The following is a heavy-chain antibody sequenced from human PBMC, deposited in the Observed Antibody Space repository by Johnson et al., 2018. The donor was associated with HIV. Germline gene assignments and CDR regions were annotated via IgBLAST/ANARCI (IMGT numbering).Heavy chain of an antibody. D-gene: IGHD6-19*01. V-gene: IGHV3-23*04. CDR2: ISGSGGST. CDR3: AEGGAVAGRRDAFDI. Sequence: MLLVESGGGLVQPGGSLRLSCAASGFTFSSYAMSWVRQAPGKGLEWVSAISGSGGSTYYADSVKGRFTISRDNSKNTLYLQMNSLRAEDTAVYYGAEGGAVAGRRDAFDIWGQGTMVTVSS. J-gene: IGHJ3*02. CDR1: GFTFSSYA.